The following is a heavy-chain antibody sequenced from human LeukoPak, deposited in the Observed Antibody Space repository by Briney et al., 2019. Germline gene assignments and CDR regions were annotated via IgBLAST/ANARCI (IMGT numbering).Heavy chain of an antibody. CDR2: IYHSGST. CDR1: GGSISSSNW. J-gene: IGHJ4*02. CDR3: ASGSGWVTNPFDY. Sequence: QPSGTLSLTCAVSGGSISSSNWWSWVRQPPGKGLEWIGEIYHSGSTNYNPSLKSRVTISVDTSKNQFSLKLSSVTAADTAVYYCASGSGWVTNPFDYWGQGTLDTVSS. V-gene: IGHV4-4*02. D-gene: IGHD2-21*02.